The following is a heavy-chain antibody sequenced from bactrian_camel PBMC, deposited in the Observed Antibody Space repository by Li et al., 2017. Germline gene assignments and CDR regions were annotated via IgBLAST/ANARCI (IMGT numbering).Heavy chain of an antibody. D-gene: IGHD5*01. CDR1: GNGDGSGY. J-gene: IGHJ4*01. CDR2: IYSGDGSA. CDR3: AASPGSHTSCLAGALYKY. Sequence: VQLVESGGGSAQPGGSMTLSCAVTGNGDGSGYRCTGWFRQAPGQEREGVAAIYSGDGSAIYSDSAKGRFSISQDNAKNTVYLQMESLKPEDTAQYFCAASPGSHTSCLAGALYKYWGQGTQVTVS. V-gene: IGHV3S40*01.